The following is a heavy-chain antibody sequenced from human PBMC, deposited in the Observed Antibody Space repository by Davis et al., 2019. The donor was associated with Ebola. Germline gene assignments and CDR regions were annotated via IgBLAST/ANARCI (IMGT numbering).Heavy chain of an antibody. CDR2: IYYSGST. D-gene: IGHD2/OR15-2a*01. CDR1: GCPISSYY. V-gene: IGHV4-59*01. J-gene: IGHJ4*02. Sequence: MPGGSLRLSCTVSGCPISSYYWSWFPQPAGKGLEWIGYIYYSGSTNYNPSLKSRVTISVETSKNQFSLKLTSVTAADTAVYYCARSPFPGGIDYWGQGTLVTVSS. CDR3: ARSPFPGGIDY.